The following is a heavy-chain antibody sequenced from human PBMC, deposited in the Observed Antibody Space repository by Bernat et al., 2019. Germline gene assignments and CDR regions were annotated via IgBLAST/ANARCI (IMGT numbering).Heavy chain of an antibody. Sequence: EVHLVESGGGLVQPGGSLRLSCTASGFTFSTYWMHWVRQAPGKGLEWVLGLRTDGSNTRYSDSGEGRFTISRDNAKNTLYLQMNGLRVDDTAVYYCVRGSGYYYFDYWGQGILVTVSS. V-gene: IGHV3-74*01. CDR3: VRGSGYYYFDY. CDR2: LRTDGSNT. J-gene: IGHJ4*02. CDR1: GFTFSTYW. D-gene: IGHD3-22*01.